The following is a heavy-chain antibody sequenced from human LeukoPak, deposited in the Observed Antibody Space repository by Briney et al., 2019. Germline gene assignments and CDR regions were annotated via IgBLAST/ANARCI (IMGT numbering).Heavy chain of an antibody. V-gene: IGHV4-30-2*01. D-gene: IGHD1-26*01. CDR1: GGSISSGGYS. J-gene: IGHJ5*02. CDR3: ARDSRGLGGFIVGATS. CDR2: IYHSGST. Sequence: PSETLSLTCAVSGGSISSGGYSWSWIRQPPGKGLEWIGYIYHSGSTYYNPSLKGRVTISVDTSKNQFSLKLSSVTAADTAVYYCARDSRGLGGFIVGATSWGQGTLVTVSS.